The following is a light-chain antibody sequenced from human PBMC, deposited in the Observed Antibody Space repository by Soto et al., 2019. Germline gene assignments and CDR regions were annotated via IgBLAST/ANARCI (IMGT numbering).Light chain of an antibody. J-gene: IGKJ1*01. CDR1: QRGLYSSNKKNY. V-gene: IGKV4-1*01. Sequence: DIVMTQSPDSLAVSLGGRATMNCKSSQRGLYSSNKKNYFALYQQKPGQPPKLLIDWASTRESGVPDRFSGSGSGTDFTLTISSLQAEDVAVYYCHQYYTTPRTFGQGTKVEIK. CDR3: HQYYTTPRT. CDR2: WAS.